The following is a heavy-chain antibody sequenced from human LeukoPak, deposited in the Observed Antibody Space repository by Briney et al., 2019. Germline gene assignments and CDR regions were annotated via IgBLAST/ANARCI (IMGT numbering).Heavy chain of an antibody. CDR2: IYYSGST. Sequence: SETLSLTCTVSGGSISSSSYYWGWIRQPPGKGLGWIGSIYYSGSTYYNPSLKSRVTISVDTSKNQFSLKLSSVTAADTAVYYCARESWVGIHPRGFDYWGQGTLVTVSS. V-gene: IGHV4-39*07. J-gene: IGHJ4*02. D-gene: IGHD3-10*01. CDR3: ARESWVGIHPRGFDY. CDR1: GGSISSSSYY.